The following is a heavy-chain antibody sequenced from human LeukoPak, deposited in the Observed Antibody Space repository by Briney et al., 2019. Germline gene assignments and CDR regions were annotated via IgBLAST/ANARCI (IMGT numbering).Heavy chain of an antibody. CDR3: ARGMALGESGSEFDY. CDR2: MNPKNGDT. V-gene: IGHV1-2*02. CDR1: GYTVTDYF. D-gene: IGHD3-16*01. J-gene: IGHJ4*02. Sequence: ASVKVSCKASGYTVTDYFMHWVRQAPGQGLEWMGWMNPKNGDTRNAQKFRGRVTMTRDTSITTAYMELSRLRSDDTAVYYCARGMALGESGSEFDYWGQGALVTVSS.